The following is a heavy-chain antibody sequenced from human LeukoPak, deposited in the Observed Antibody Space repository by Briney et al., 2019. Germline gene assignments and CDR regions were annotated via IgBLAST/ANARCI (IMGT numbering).Heavy chain of an antibody. Sequence: GGSLRLSCAASGFTFSSYTMNWVRQAPGRGLEWVSSISTSSSYIYYSDSVKGRFTISRDNAKNSLYLQMNSLRAEDTAVYYCARDNAAMLLGGYYYMDVWGKGTTVTVSS. CDR3: ARDNAAMLLGGYYYMDV. D-gene: IGHD5-18*01. V-gene: IGHV3-21*01. CDR2: ISTSSSYI. CDR1: GFTFSSYT. J-gene: IGHJ6*03.